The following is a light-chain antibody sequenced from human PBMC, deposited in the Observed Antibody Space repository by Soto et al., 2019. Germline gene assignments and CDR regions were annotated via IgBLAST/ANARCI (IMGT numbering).Light chain of an antibody. J-gene: IGKJ1*01. Sequence: DIQMTQSPSSLSASVGDRVSITCRASQNIRDSLNWYQQKPGKAPDLLIHTASSLQSVVPSRFSGSGAGTDFTLTISGLQREDFATYYCQQSYGTPPTFGQGTKVEIK. CDR3: QQSYGTPPT. V-gene: IGKV1-39*01. CDR2: TAS. CDR1: QNIRDS.